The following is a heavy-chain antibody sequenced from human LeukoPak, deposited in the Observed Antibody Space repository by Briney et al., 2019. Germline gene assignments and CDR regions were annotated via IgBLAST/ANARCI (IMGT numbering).Heavy chain of an antibody. V-gene: IGHV3-30-3*01. CDR3: ARGASAMVHFDY. CDR2: ISYDGSNK. J-gene: IGHJ4*02. D-gene: IGHD5-18*01. Sequence: GGSLRLSCAASGFTFSSYAMHWVRQTPGKGLEWVAVISYDGSNKYYADSVKGRFTISRDNSKNTLYLQMNSLRAEDTAVFYCARGASAMVHFDYWGQGTLVTVSS. CDR1: GFTFSSYA.